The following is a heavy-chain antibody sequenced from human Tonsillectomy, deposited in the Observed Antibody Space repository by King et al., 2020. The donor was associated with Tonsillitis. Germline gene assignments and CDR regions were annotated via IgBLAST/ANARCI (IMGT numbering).Heavy chain of an antibody. V-gene: IGHV1-8*01. CDR2: MNPNSGNT. CDR3: ARAVAVTVWFDP. D-gene: IGHD6-19*01. J-gene: IGHJ5*02. CDR1: GNTFTSYE. Sequence: QLVQSGAEVKKPGASVKVSCKASGNTFTSYEINWVRQAPGQGLEWMGWMNPNSGNTGYAQKFQGRVTMTGNTSISTAYMELSSLRSDETAVYYCARAVAVTVWFDPWGQGTLVTVSS.